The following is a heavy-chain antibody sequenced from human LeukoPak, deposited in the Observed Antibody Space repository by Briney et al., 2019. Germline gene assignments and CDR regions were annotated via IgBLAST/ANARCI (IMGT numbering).Heavy chain of an antibody. CDR2: ISAYNGNT. CDR3: ARVRYDCWSGYDLFYY. Sequence: ASVKVSCKASGYTFTSYGISWVRQAPGQGLEWMGWISAYNGNTNYAQKLQGRVTMTTDTSTSTAYMELRSLRSDDTAVYYCARVRYDCWSGYDLFYYWGQGTLVTVSS. V-gene: IGHV1-18*01. D-gene: IGHD3-3*01. J-gene: IGHJ4*02. CDR1: GYTFTSYG.